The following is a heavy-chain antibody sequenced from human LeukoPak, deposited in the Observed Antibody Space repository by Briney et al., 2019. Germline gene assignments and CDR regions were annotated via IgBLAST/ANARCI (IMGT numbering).Heavy chain of an antibody. CDR3: ARVQIQLVMGDAFDI. D-gene: IGHD6-13*01. CDR2: ISYDGSNK. CDR1: GFTFSSYA. J-gene: IGHJ3*02. Sequence: GGSLRLSCAASGFTFSSYAMHWVRQAPGKGLEWVAVISYDGSNKYYADSVKGRFTISRDNSKNTLYLQMNSLRAEDTAVYYCARVQIQLVMGDAFDIWGQGTMVTVSS. V-gene: IGHV3-30-3*01.